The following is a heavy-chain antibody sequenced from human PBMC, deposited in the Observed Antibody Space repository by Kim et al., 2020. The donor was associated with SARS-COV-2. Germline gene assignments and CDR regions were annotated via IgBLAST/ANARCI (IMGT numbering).Heavy chain of an antibody. Sequence: RFTISRDNAKNSLYLQMNSLRAEDTALYYCARVGYCSSTSCQRGGAPHDYWGQGTLVTVSS. V-gene: IGHV3-20*03. CDR3: ARVGYCSSTSCQRGGAPHDY. D-gene: IGHD2-2*01. J-gene: IGHJ4*02.